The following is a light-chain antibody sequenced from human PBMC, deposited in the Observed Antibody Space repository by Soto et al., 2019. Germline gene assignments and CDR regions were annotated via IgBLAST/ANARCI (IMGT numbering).Light chain of an antibody. CDR3: QHYDNLPLT. V-gene: IGKV1-33*01. CDR1: RDITNY. J-gene: IGKJ4*01. Sequence: DIPLTQSPSSLSASLLGRITIXWRASRDITNYLNWYQQKSGKAPELLIYDASNVETGVPSRFSGTGSGTVFTFTISSLQPEDIATYYCQHYDNLPLTFGGGTKV. CDR2: DAS.